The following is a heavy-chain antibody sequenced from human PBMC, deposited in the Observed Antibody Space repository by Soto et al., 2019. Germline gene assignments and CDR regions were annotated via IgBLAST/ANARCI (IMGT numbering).Heavy chain of an antibody. J-gene: IGHJ4*01. Sequence: PSETLSLTCTVSGYSISSGSYWGWIRQPPGKGPEWIASIYHGGTTFYNPSLKSRVTVSVDKSNNQFSLKLRYVTAADTAVYYCAKAIVMVVAGSAFDYWGHGNLVTVSS. V-gene: IGHV4-38-2*02. CDR2: IYHGGTT. D-gene: IGHD2-15*01. CDR1: GYSISSGSY. CDR3: AKAIVMVVAGSAFDY.